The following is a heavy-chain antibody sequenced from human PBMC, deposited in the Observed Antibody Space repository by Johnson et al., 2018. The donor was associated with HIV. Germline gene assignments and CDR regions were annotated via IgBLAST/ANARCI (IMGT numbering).Heavy chain of an antibody. D-gene: IGHD3-16*02. CDR2: INWIGVRT. J-gene: IGHJ3*02. CDR3: ATGGLCYQNVHEPFDI. Sequence: VQLVESGGGVVRPGGSVRLSCVVEGYTFDDYGMSWVRQAQGKGLEWVSGINWIGVRTGYVDSMTGRYTISRYNAKNSLHLQMNSLRAEDTALYYCATGGLCYQNVHEPFDIWCQGTIVTVSS. V-gene: IGHV3-20*04. CDR1: GYTFDDYG.